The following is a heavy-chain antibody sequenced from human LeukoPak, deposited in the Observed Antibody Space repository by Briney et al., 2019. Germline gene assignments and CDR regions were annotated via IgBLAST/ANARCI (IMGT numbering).Heavy chain of an antibody. V-gene: IGHV4-59*11. Sequence: SETLSLTCTVSGGSIGSHYWSWIRQPPGEGLEWIGYIYYSGTTSYNPSLKSRVTISVDTSKNQFSLKLSSVTAADTAVYYCARGYYDSRGEASDIWGLGTMVTVSS. CDR3: ARGYYDSRGEASDI. CDR1: GGSIGSHY. D-gene: IGHD3-22*01. CDR2: IYYSGTT. J-gene: IGHJ3*02.